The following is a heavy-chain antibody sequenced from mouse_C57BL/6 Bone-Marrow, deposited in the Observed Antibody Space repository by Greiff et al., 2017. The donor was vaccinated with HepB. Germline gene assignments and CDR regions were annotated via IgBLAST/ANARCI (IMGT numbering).Heavy chain of an antibody. CDR1: GYTFTSYT. Sequence: QVHVKQSGAELARPGASVKMSCKASGYTFTSYTMHWVKQRPGQGLEWIGYINPSSGYTKYNQKFKDKATLTADKSSSTAYMQLSSLTSEDSAVYYCALYDYDEAMDYWGQGTSVTVSS. CDR3: ALYDYDEAMDY. D-gene: IGHD2-4*01. J-gene: IGHJ4*01. V-gene: IGHV1-4*01. CDR2: INPSSGYT.